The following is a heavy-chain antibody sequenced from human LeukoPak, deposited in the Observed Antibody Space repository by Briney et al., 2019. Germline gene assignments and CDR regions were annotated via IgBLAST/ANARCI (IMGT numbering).Heavy chain of an antibody. V-gene: IGHV3-48*03. Sequence: PGGSLRLSCAASGFAFSTYEMNWVRQAPGKGLEWVSFISSSGSNTYYADSVKGRFTISRDNAKSSLYLQMNSLRAEDTAVYYCAAYYYDSSPKAVWSQGTMVTVSS. CDR3: AAYYYDSSPKAV. CDR1: GFAFSTYE. CDR2: ISSSGSNT. J-gene: IGHJ3*01. D-gene: IGHD3-22*01.